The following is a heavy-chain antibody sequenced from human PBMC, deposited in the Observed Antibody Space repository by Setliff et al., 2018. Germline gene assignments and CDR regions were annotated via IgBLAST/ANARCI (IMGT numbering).Heavy chain of an antibody. V-gene: IGHV3-23*01. CDR1: GFTFTHYS. D-gene: IGHD6-13*01. Sequence: GGSLRLSCAASGFTFTHYSMNWVRQTPGEGLEWVSTISGSGDSTYYADSVRGRFTISRDNSKNSLYLQMNSLRAEDTAVYYCVKDVVGYSSTWPKRDYFDYWGQGTLVTVSS. J-gene: IGHJ4*02. CDR2: ISGSGDST. CDR3: VKDVVGYSSTWPKRDYFDY.